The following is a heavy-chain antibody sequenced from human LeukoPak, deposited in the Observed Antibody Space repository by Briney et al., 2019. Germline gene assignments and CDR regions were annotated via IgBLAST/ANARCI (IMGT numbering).Heavy chain of an antibody. CDR3: ARRVVNNRNWYFNL. V-gene: IGHV1-69*13. Sequence: SVKVSCKASGGTFSSYAISWVRQAPGQGLEWMGGIIPIFGTANYAQKFQGRVTITADESTSTAYMELSSLRSEDTAVYYCARRVVNNRNWYFNLWGRGTLVTVSS. D-gene: IGHD4-23*01. CDR2: IIPIFGTA. J-gene: IGHJ2*01. CDR1: GGTFSSYA.